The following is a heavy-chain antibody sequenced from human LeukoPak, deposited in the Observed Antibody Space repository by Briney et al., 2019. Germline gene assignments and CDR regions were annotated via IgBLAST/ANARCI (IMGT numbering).Heavy chain of an antibody. CDR3: ASGMRVGPNI. V-gene: IGHV3-9*01. Sequence: QPGRSLRLSCAASGFTFDDYAMHWVRQAPGKGLEWVSGISWNSGSIGYADSVKGRFTISRDNSKNTLYLQMNSLRAEDTAVYYCASGMRVGPNIWGQGTLVTVSS. CDR1: GFTFDDYA. CDR2: ISWNSGSI. D-gene: IGHD1-26*01. J-gene: IGHJ4*02.